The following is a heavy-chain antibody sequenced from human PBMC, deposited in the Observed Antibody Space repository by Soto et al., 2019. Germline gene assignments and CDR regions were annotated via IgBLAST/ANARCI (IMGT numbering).Heavy chain of an antibody. D-gene: IGHD2-15*01. CDR1: GYTFTGYY. CDR3: ASLNCSGGRCQDPHPFDY. V-gene: IGHV1-2*02. J-gene: IGHJ4*02. Sequence: ASVKVSCKASGYTFTGYYMHWVRQAPGQGLEWMGWINPNSGGTNYAQKFQGRVTMTRDTSISTAYMELSRLRSDDTAVYYCASLNCSGGRCQDPHPFDYWGQGTLVTVSS. CDR2: INPNSGGT.